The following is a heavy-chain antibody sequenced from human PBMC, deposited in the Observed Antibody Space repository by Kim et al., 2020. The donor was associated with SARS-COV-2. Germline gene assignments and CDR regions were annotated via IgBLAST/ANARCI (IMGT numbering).Heavy chain of an antibody. D-gene: IGHD7-27*01. Sequence: ASVKVSCKASGYTFTSYGISWVRQAPGQGLEWMGWISAYNGNTNYAQKLQGRVTMTTDTSTSTAYMELRSLRSDDTAVYYCARARLGIVYWYFDLWGRGTLVTVSS. CDR1: GYTFTSYG. CDR2: ISAYNGNT. CDR3: ARARLGIVYWYFDL. J-gene: IGHJ2*01. V-gene: IGHV1-18*01.